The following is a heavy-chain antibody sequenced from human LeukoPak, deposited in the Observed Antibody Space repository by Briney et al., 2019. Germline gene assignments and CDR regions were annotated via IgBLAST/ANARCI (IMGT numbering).Heavy chain of an antibody. V-gene: IGHV4-61*01. Sequence: SETLSLTCTVSGGSVSSGNYYWNWIRQPPGKGLEWIGYISYTGSTNYNPSLKSRVTVSVDTSKNQFSLKLSSVTAADTAVYYCARGPVAVAGRVFDIWGQGTMVIVSS. CDR3: ARGPVAVAGRVFDI. J-gene: IGHJ3*02. D-gene: IGHD6-19*01. CDR1: GGSVSSGNYY. CDR2: ISYTGST.